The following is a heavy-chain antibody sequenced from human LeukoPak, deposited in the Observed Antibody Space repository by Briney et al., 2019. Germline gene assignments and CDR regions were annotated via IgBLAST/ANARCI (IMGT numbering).Heavy chain of an antibody. J-gene: IGHJ5*02. D-gene: IGHD6-13*01. CDR1: GYTFTSYG. Sequence: GASVKVSCKASGYTFTSYGISWVRQAPGQGLEWMGWISAYNGNTNYAQKLQGRVTMTTDISTSTAYMELRSLRSDDTAVYYCARWYSSSWSNWFDPWGQGTLVTVSS. CDR2: ISAYNGNT. CDR3: ARWYSSSWSNWFDP. V-gene: IGHV1-18*01.